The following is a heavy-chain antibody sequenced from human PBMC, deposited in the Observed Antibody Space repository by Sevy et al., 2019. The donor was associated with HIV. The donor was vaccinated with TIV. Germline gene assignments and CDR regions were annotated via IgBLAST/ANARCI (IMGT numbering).Heavy chain of an antibody. Sequence: GXSLRLSCTASXXXXXXXAXXXVRQAPXXXLEXXXXISXXXDYTYYADSVKGRFTISRDNSKNTLYLQMNSLRAEDTXXYFCAKDLGGRXTIFGXGVGVXFDXWGQGTLVTVSS. CDR3: AKDLGGRXTIFGXGVGVXFDX. CDR1: XXXXXXXA. CDR2: ISXXXDYT. J-gene: IGHJ4*02. V-gene: IGHV3-23*01. D-gene: IGHD3-3*01.